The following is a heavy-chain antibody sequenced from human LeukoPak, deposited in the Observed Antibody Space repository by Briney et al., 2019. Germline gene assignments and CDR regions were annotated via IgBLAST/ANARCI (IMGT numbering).Heavy chain of an antibody. J-gene: IGHJ4*02. D-gene: IGHD2-15*01. CDR2: IIPILGIA. Sequence: SVKVSCKASGGTFSSYAISWVRQAPGQGLEWMGRIIPILGIANYAQKFQGRVTITADKSTSTAYMELSSLRSEDTAAYYCARDIQVRGYCSGGSCYADYWGQGTLVTVSS. CDR3: ARDIQVRGYCSGGSCYADY. V-gene: IGHV1-69*04. CDR1: GGTFSSYA.